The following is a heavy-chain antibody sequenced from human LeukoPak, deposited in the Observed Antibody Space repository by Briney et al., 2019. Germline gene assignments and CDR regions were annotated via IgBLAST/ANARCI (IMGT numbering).Heavy chain of an antibody. Sequence: PAEALSLTCAVYGGSFSGYYWTWIRQPPGKGLEGIGEINHSASTNYNPSLKSPVTISVDTSKNQFSLKLSSVTAADTAVYYCARADYGLKYYFDHWGQGTLVTVSS. D-gene: IGHD4-17*01. CDR1: GGSFSGYY. CDR2: INHSAST. V-gene: IGHV4-34*01. J-gene: IGHJ4*02. CDR3: ARADYGLKYYFDH.